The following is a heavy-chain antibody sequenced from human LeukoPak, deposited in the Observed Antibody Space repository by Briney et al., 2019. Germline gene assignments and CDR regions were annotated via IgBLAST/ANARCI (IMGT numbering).Heavy chain of an antibody. CDR1: GFTVSSNY. Sequence: GGSLRLSCAASGFTVSSNYMSWVRQAPGKGLEWVSVIYSGGSTYYADSVKGRFTISRDNSKNTLYLQMNSLRAEDTAVYYCARDPMTTVVTPGDYWGQGTLVTVSS. V-gene: IGHV3-66*01. CDR2: IYSGGST. J-gene: IGHJ4*02. CDR3: ARDPMTTVVTPGDY. D-gene: IGHD4-23*01.